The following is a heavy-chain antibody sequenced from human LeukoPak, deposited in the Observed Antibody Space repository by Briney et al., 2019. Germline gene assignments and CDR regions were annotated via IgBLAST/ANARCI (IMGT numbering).Heavy chain of an antibody. V-gene: IGHV3-33*01. D-gene: IGHD6-13*01. CDR1: GFSFSAYG. CDR2: IWYDGSSK. Sequence: QTGGSLRLSRAASGFSFSAYGVHWVRQAPGKGLEWVAVIWYDGSSKDYADSVKGRFTLSRDNSKNTLYLQMNSLTVEDTAVYYCARSQSSSLIDYWGQGTLVTVSS. CDR3: ARSQSSSLIDY. J-gene: IGHJ4*02.